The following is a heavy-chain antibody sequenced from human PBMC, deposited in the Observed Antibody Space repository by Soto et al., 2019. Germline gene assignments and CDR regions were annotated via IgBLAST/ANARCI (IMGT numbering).Heavy chain of an antibody. CDR1: GGSFSGYY. CDR3: ARGAQLVSRWFDP. V-gene: IGHV4-34*01. Sequence: PSETLSLTCAVYGGSFSGYYWSWIRQPPGKGLEWIGEINHSGSTNYNPSLKSRVTISVDTSKNQFSLKLSSVTAADTAVYYCARGAQLVSRWFDPWGQGTLVTVSS. CDR2: INHSGST. D-gene: IGHD6-13*01. J-gene: IGHJ5*02.